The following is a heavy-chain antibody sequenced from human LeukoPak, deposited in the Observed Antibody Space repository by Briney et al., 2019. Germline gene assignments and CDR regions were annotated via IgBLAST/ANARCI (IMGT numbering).Heavy chain of an antibody. V-gene: IGHV3-11*04. CDR3: ARADSTDGFDV. CDR1: GFTFSDHY. D-gene: IGHD2-15*01. CDR2: IGSSGTTI. Sequence: GGSLRLSCTASGFTFSDHYMTWVRQAPGKGLEWVSYIGSSGTTIYYGESVKGRFTISRYNTKNLLYLEMSSLRADDSAIYYCARADSTDGFDVWGQGTMVTVSS. J-gene: IGHJ3*01.